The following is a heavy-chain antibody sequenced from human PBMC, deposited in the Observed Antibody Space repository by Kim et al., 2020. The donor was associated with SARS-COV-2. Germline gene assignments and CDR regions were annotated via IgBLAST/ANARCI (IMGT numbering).Heavy chain of an antibody. J-gene: IGHJ3*02. Sequence: KWYNDYAPSVKGRITISPDTSKNHFSLQLNSVSPEDTAVYYCARGYAFDIWGPGTLVTVSS. CDR2: KWYN. V-gene: IGHV6-1*01. CDR3: ARGYAFDI.